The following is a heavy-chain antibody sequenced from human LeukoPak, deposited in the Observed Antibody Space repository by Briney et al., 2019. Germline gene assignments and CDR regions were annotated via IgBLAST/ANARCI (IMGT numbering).Heavy chain of an antibody. Sequence: GGSLRLSCAASGFTFDEHAMHWVRQAPGKGLEWVSLITRDGDGTYYADSVKGRFIISRDNSKKFLYLQMNSLRDEDTAFYYCAKDGYYNSTGYWVDWYFDLWGRGTLVTVSS. J-gene: IGHJ2*01. CDR3: AKDGYYNSTGYWVDWYFDL. D-gene: IGHD3-22*01. CDR2: ITRDGDGT. V-gene: IGHV3-43D*03. CDR1: GFTFDEHA.